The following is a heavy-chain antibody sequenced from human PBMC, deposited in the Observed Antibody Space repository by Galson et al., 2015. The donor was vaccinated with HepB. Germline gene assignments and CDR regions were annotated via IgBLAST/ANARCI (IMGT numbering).Heavy chain of an antibody. D-gene: IGHD3-22*01. Sequence: SETLSLTCTVSGGSISSYYWSWIRQPAGKGLEWIGRIYTSGSTNYNPSLKSRVTMSVDTSKNQFSLKLSSVTAADTAVYYCARQTYYYDSSGYYGAFDIWGQGTMVTVSS. V-gene: IGHV4-4*07. CDR3: ARQTYYYDSSGYYGAFDI. CDR1: GGSISSYY. J-gene: IGHJ3*02. CDR2: IYTSGST.